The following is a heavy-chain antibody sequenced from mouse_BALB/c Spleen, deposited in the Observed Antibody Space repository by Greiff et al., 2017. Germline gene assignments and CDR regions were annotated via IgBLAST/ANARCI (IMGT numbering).Heavy chain of an antibody. V-gene: IGHV1S81*02. CDR1: GYTFTSYW. J-gene: IGHJ4*01. D-gene: IGHD2-3*01. Sequence: VQLQQPGAELVKPGASVKLSCKASGYTFTSYWMHWVKQRPGQGLEWIGEINPSNGRTNYNEKFKSKATLTVDKSSSTAYMQLSSLTSEDSAVYYCARDGYDYWGQGTSVTVSS. CDR3: ARDGYDY. CDR2: INPSNGRT.